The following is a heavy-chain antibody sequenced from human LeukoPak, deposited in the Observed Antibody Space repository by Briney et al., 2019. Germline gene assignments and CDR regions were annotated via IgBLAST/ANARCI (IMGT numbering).Heavy chain of an antibody. CDR1: GFTFSSYA. J-gene: IGHJ4*02. Sequence: GSLRLSCAASGFTFSSYAMSWVRQAPGKGLEWVSAISGSGGSTYYADSVKGRFTISRDNSKNTLYLQMNSLRAEDTAVYYCAKCDRPYYYDSSGYYPDDYWGQGTLVTVSS. CDR3: AKCDRPYYYDSSGYYPDDY. CDR2: ISGSGGST. V-gene: IGHV3-23*01. D-gene: IGHD3-22*01.